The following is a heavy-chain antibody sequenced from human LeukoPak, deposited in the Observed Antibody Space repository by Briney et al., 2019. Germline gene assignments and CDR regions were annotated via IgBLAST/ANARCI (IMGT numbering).Heavy chain of an antibody. CDR2: ISSITTYI. V-gene: IGHV3-21*06. D-gene: IGHD6-13*01. CDR3: ARTAAAGRECFDY. Sequence: GGSLRLSCAASGFTFSTYSMHWVRQAPGKGLEWVSSISSITTYIYYSDSVKGRFTISRDNAKNSLYLQVNSLRPEDTAIYYCARTAAAGRECFDYWGQGTLVTVSS. J-gene: IGHJ4*02. CDR1: GFTFSTYS.